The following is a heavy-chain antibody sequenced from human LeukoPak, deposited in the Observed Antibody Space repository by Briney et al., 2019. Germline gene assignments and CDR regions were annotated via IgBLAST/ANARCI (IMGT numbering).Heavy chain of an antibody. Sequence: GGSLRLSCSASGFTFSTYSMNWVRQAPGKGLEWVSSISTGSSYIFYGDSVKGRFTISRDNADNSPYLQMNSLRAEDTAVYYCARTRDSSGCFDFWGQGTLVTVSS. V-gene: IGHV3-21*01. J-gene: IGHJ4*02. D-gene: IGHD6-19*01. CDR1: GFTFSTYS. CDR3: ARTRDSSGCFDF. CDR2: ISTGSSYI.